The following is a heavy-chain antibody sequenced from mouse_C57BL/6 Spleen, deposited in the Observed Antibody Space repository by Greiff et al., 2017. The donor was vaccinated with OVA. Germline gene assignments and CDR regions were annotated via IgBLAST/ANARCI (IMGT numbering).Heavy chain of an antibody. J-gene: IGHJ3*01. V-gene: IGHV1-15*01. D-gene: IGHD1-1*01. CDR3: TRWDGSSPAWFAY. Sequence: VQGVESGAELVRPGASVTLSCKASGYTFTDYEMHWVKQTPVHGLEWIGAIDPETGGTAYNQKFKGKAILTADKSSSTAYMELRSLTSEDSAGYYCTRWDGSSPAWFAYWGQGTLVTVSA. CDR2: IDPETGGT. CDR1: GYTFTDYE.